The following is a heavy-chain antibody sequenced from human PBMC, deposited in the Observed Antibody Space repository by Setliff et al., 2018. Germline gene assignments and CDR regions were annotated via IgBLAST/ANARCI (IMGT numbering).Heavy chain of an antibody. CDR2: INHSGST. D-gene: IGHD2-2*02. Sequence: PSETLSLTCTVSGGSISSGGYYWSWIRQHPGKGLEWIGEINHSGSTNYNPSLKSRVTISVDTSKNQFSLKLSSVTAADTAVYYCARDRQYCSSPTCYSSYFYYYGMDVWGQGTTVTVSS. V-gene: IGHV4-61*08. J-gene: IGHJ6*02. CDR3: ARDRQYCSSPTCYSSYFYYYGMDV. CDR1: GGSISSGGYY.